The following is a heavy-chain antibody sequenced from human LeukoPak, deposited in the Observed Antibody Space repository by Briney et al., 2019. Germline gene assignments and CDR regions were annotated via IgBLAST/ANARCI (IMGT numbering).Heavy chain of an antibody. V-gene: IGHV3-30-3*01. Sequence: GGSLRLSCAASGFIFSSYAMHWVRQAPGKGLEWVAVISSDGSNKNSADSVKGRFTNSRDNSRNTLYLQMNSLSAEDTAVYYCATDWTGYYTTWGQGTLVTVSS. CDR1: GFIFSSYA. D-gene: IGHD3/OR15-3a*01. J-gene: IGHJ4*02. CDR2: ISSDGSNK. CDR3: ATDWTGYYTT.